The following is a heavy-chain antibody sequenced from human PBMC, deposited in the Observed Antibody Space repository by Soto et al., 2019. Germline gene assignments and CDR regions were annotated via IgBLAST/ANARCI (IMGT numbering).Heavy chain of an antibody. CDR1: GFTFSSYI. J-gene: IGHJ3*02. D-gene: IGHD2-15*01. V-gene: IGHV3-21*01. Sequence: ESGGGLVKPGGSLRLSCAASGFTFSSYIMNWVRQAPGKGLEWVSSISSSSSYIYYADSVKGRFTISRDNAKNSLYLQMNSLRAEDTAVYYCARDHGLSSYAFDIWGQGTMVTVSS. CDR2: ISSSSSYI. CDR3: ARDHGLSSYAFDI.